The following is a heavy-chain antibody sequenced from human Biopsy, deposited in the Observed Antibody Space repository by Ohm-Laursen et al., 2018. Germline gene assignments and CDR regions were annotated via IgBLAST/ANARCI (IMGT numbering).Heavy chain of an antibody. CDR3: ATKLAGYFHH. CDR1: GGTFSNYG. J-gene: IGHJ1*01. CDR2: NIPILGTG. V-gene: IGHV1-69*06. Sequence: SVKASCNPPGGTFSNYGVNWARQAPGQGLEWLGGNIPILGTGNHAQKFQDGATVAADTCTSTTTMEMRRLPSDHPAVYYCATKLAGYFHHWGQGTLVIVSS.